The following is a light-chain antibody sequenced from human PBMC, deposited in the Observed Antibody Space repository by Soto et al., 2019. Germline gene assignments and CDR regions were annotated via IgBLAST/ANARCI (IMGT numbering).Light chain of an antibody. J-gene: IGLJ1*01. Sequence: QCLLTLAASVSGSPGRSNTISCSGTMSDVGGYNYVAWYQQHPGKAPKLMIYEVSNRPSGVSNRFSGSKSGNTASLTISGLQAEDEADYYCRSYTSSSTLVFGTGTKLTVL. CDR1: MSDVGGYNY. V-gene: IGLV2-14*01. CDR3: RSYTSSSTLV. CDR2: EVS.